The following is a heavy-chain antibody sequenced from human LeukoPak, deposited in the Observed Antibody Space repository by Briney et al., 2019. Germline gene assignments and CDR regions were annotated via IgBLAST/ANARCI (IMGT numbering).Heavy chain of an antibody. Sequence: GGSLRLSCAASGFTFSSYWMSWVRQAPGKGLEWVANIKQDGSEKYYVDSVKGRFTISRDNAKNSLYLQMNSLRAEDTAVYYFARSNRLFPAGAVGLWGQGTLVNVSS. CDR1: GFTFSSYW. J-gene: IGHJ4*02. D-gene: IGHD1-14*01. CDR2: IKQDGSEK. V-gene: IGHV3-7*01. CDR3: ARSNRLFPAGAVGL.